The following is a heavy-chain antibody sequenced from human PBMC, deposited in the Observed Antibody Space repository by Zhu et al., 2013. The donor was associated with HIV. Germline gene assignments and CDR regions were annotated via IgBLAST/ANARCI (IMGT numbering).Heavy chain of an antibody. D-gene: IGHD3-3*01. V-gene: IGHV1-69*09. CDR1: GVKLKFHA. J-gene: IGHJ5*02. Sequence: QVQLMQSGPEVKRPGSSVRVSCQASGVKLKFHAISWIRQAPGQGLEWLGSILPALASTKYGRNFQGRVTMTTDTSTSTANMELRSLRSDDTAVYYCVRDRRFLEWIYPDNWFDPWGQGTLVTVSS. CDR2: ILPALAST. CDR3: VRDRRFLEWIYPDNWFDP.